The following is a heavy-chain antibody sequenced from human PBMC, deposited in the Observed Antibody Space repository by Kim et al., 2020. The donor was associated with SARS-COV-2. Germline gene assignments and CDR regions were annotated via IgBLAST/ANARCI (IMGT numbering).Heavy chain of an antibody. D-gene: IGHD6-19*01. V-gene: IGHV4-4*07. CDR3: ARGSGWHRYFDS. Sequence: TSNPSLKSLVTMSVDTSKNRLSLKMTSVTAADTAVYYGARGSGWHRYFDSWGQGTLVTVSS. J-gene: IGHJ4*02.